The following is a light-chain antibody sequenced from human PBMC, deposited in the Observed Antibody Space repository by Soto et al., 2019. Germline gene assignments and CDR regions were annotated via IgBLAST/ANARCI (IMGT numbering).Light chain of an antibody. J-gene: IGKJ1*01. CDR1: QRITTY. CDR2: AAT. Sequence: DFHMTQSPSTLSASVGDRVTITFRASQRITTYLNWYQQRPGKAPSLLIYAATYLREGVPSRFSGSGSGTDFTLTIAGLQPDDFATYFCHQIHTTPWTFGQGTKVDIK. CDR3: HQIHTTPWT. V-gene: IGKV1-39*01.